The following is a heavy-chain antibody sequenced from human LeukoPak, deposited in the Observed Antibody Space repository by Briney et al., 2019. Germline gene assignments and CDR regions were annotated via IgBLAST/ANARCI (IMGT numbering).Heavy chain of an antibody. V-gene: IGHV1-2*02. D-gene: IGHD3-10*01. J-gene: IGHJ4*02. Sequence: ASVKVSCKASGYTFTGYYMHWVRQAPGQGLEWMGWINPNSGGTNYAQKFQGRVTMTRGTSISTAYMELSRLRSDDTAVYYCACFSGSGSYSDYWGQGTLVTVSS. CDR2: INPNSGGT. CDR1: GYTFTGYY. CDR3: ACFSGSGSYSDY.